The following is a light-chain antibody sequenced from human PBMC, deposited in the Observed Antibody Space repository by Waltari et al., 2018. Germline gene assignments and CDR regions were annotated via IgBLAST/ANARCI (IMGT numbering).Light chain of an antibody. Sequence: QSALTQPASVSGSPGQSITISCTGTSSDVGGYNYVSWYQQHPGKAPTLMIYDVSNRPSGVSKRFSGSKSGNTASLTISGLQAEDEADYYCSSYTSSSTLFGGGTKLTVL. CDR2: DVS. CDR1: SSDVGGYNY. V-gene: IGLV2-14*03. J-gene: IGLJ2*01. CDR3: SSYTSSSTL.